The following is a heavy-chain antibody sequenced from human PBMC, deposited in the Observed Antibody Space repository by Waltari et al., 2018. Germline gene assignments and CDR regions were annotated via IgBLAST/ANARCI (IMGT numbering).Heavy chain of an antibody. J-gene: IGHJ6*03. Sequence: EVQLVESGGGLVQPGGSLRLSCAASGFTFSSYSMNWVRQAPGKGLEWVSYISSSSSTIYYADSVKGRFTISRDNAKNSLYLQMNSLRAEDTAVYYCARDPVVYQTYYYMDVWGKGTTVTVSS. CDR3: ARDPVVYQTYYYMDV. D-gene: IGHD2-2*01. CDR2: ISSSSSTI. V-gene: IGHV3-48*04. CDR1: GFTFSSYS.